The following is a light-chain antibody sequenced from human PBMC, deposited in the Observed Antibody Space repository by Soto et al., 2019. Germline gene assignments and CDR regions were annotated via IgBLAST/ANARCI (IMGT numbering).Light chain of an antibody. CDR1: SSDLGAYNF. J-gene: IGLJ3*02. CDR2: DVS. Sequence: QSALTQPASVSGSPGQSITISCTGTSSDLGAYNFVSWYQQQPGKAPKLMIYDVSNRPSGVSNRFSGSKSGNTASLTISGLQAEDEADYYCSSYTASSTLVFGGGTKVTVL. CDR3: SSYTASSTLV. V-gene: IGLV2-14*01.